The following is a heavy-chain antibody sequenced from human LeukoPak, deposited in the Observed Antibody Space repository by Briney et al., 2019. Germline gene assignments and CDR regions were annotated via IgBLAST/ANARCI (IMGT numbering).Heavy chain of an antibody. D-gene: IGHD5-24*01. CDR1: GFTVSSTY. CDR2: IYSGGST. CDR3: ASPEMARDGTYAMDV. J-gene: IGHJ6*02. Sequence: GGSLRLSCAATGFTVSSTYMSWVRQAPGKGLEWVSVIYSGGSTYYADSVKGRFTISRDNSKNTLYLQMNSLRAEDTAVYYCASPEMARDGTYAMDVWGQGTTVTVSS. V-gene: IGHV3-53*01.